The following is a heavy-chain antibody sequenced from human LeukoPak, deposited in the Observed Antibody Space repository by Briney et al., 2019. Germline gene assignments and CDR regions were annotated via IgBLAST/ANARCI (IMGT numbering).Heavy chain of an antibody. D-gene: IGHD3-10*01. J-gene: IGHJ4*02. CDR1: RFTFSTYW. V-gene: IGHV3-74*01. CDR3: ARARDIGVSYFGDLLSTETYFDY. CDR2: INSDGSST. Sequence: GGSLRLSCAASRFTFSTYWMHWVRQAPGKGLVWVSRINSDGSSTGYADSVKGRFTISRDNAKNTLYLEMNSLRADDTAVYYCARARDIGVSYFGDLLSTETYFDYWGQGTLVTVSS.